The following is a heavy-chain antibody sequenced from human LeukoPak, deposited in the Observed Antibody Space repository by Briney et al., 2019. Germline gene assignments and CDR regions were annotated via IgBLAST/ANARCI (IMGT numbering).Heavy chain of an antibody. Sequence: ASVKVSCKASGYTFTGYYIHWVRQAPGQGLEWMGWINPNSGGTNYAQKFQGRVTMTRDTSISTAYMELSRLRSDDTAVYYCASNTERYSSGLDAFDIWGQGTMVTVSS. CDR2: INPNSGGT. J-gene: IGHJ3*02. CDR3: ASNTERYSSGLDAFDI. D-gene: IGHD6-19*01. CDR1: GYTFTGYY. V-gene: IGHV1-2*02.